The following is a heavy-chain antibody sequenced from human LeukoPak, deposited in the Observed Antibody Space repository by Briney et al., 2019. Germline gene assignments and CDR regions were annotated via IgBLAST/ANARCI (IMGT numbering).Heavy chain of an antibody. CDR1: GFTFDDYA. D-gene: IGHD3-22*01. CDR3: ARSPPHYYDSSAISLGDV. CDR2: ISWNSGSI. V-gene: IGHV3-9*01. J-gene: IGHJ6*02. Sequence: LPGGSLRLSCAASGFTFDDYAMHWVRQAPGKGLEWVSGISWNSGSIGYADSVKGRFTISRDNAKNTLYLQMNSLRAEDTAVYYCARSPPHYYDSSAISLGDVWGQGTTVTVSS.